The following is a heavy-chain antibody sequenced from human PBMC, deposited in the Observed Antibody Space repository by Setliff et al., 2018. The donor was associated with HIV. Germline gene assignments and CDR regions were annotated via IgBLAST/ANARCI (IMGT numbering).Heavy chain of an antibody. V-gene: IGHV3-30*04. J-gene: IGHJ4*02. CDR2: ISYDGSKK. CDR1: GFIFSSYA. CDR3: ARAGHFDWLLPFDY. Sequence: GGSLRLSCAASGFIFSSYAMDWVRQAPGKGLEWVAVISYDGSKKYYADSVKGRFTISRDNAKNLLYLLLNTLKADDTAVYYCARAGHFDWLLPFDYWGQGTLVTVSS. D-gene: IGHD3-9*01.